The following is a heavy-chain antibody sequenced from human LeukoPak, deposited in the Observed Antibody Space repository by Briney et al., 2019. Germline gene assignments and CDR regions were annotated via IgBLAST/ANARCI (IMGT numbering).Heavy chain of an antibody. CDR3: ARAHDYGDNMIDY. Sequence: GASVKVSCKASGGTFSSYAISWVRQAPGQGLEWMGGIIPIFGTANYAQKLQGRVTMTTDTPTSTAYMELRSLRSDDTAVYYCARAHDYGDNMIDYWGQGTLVTASS. J-gene: IGHJ4*02. CDR1: GGTFSSYA. D-gene: IGHD4-17*01. CDR2: IIPIFGTA. V-gene: IGHV1-69*05.